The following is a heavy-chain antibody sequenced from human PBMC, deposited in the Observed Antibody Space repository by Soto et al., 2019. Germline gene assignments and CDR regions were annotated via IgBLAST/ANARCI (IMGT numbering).Heavy chain of an antibody. D-gene: IGHD6-13*01. J-gene: IGHJ4*02. CDR2: ISSRSSYI. CDR1: GFTFSTYS. Sequence: GGSLRLSCAASGFTFSTYSMNWVRQAPGKGLEWVSSISSRSSYIYYADSVKGRFTISRDNAKNSLYLQMNSLRAEDTAVYYCARVHTATISAADCWGQGTLVTVSS. CDR3: ARVHTATISAADC. V-gene: IGHV3-21*01.